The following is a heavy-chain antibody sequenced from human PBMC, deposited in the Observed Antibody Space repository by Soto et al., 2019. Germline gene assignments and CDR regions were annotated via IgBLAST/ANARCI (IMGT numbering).Heavy chain of an antibody. Sequence: SETLSLTCAVSGGSFSGFFWGWIRQPPGKGLEWIGEVNHGGSTNYNPSLKSRVTISSDTYKNHFSLTLRSVTAADTAVYYCARFVRVFGALLGMDVWGQGTTVT. CDR1: GGSFSGFF. J-gene: IGHJ6*01. V-gene: IGHV4-34*01. CDR2: VNHGGST. CDR3: ARFVRVFGALLGMDV. D-gene: IGHD3-3*01.